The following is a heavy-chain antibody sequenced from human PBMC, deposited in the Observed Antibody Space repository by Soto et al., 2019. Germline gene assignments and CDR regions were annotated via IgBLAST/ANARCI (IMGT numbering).Heavy chain of an antibody. CDR2: INPNSGGT. J-gene: IGHJ5*02. Sequence: QVQLVQSGAEVKKPGASVKVSCKASGYTFTGYYMHWVRQAPGQGLEWMGWINPNSGGTNYAQKFQGWVTMTRDTSISTAYMELSRLRSDDTAVYYCAREGVRGKVPASHNWFDTWGQGTLVTVSS. CDR1: GYTFTGYY. D-gene: IGHD2-2*01. CDR3: AREGVRGKVPASHNWFDT. V-gene: IGHV1-2*04.